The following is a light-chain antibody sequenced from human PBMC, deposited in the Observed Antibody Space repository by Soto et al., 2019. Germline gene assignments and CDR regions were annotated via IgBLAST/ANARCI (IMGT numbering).Light chain of an antibody. J-gene: IGLJ2*01. V-gene: IGLV1-51*01. CDR2: DTN. CDR1: SSNIGAGYD. Sequence: QSVLTQPPSVSGAPGQRVTISCTGSSSNIGAGYDVHWYQQLPGTAPKLLVSDTNDRPSGIPDRFSASRSGTSATLGITGLQTGDEADYYCAVWDISLSGVLFGGGTKLTVL. CDR3: AVWDISLSGVL.